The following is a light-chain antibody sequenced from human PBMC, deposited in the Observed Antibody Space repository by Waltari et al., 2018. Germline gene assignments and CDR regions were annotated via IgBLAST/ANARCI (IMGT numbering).Light chain of an antibody. CDR3: HQYDTSPLT. J-gene: IGKJ4*01. CDR2: GAS. Sequence: ETVLTQSPGTLSLSPGERATLSCRASQTIGNSHLGWYQQKPGQAPRLLIYGASTRATGIPDRFSGSGSVTDFSLTISRLEPEDFAVYYCHQYDTSPLTFGGGTRVDIK. V-gene: IGKV3-20*01. CDR1: QTIGNSH.